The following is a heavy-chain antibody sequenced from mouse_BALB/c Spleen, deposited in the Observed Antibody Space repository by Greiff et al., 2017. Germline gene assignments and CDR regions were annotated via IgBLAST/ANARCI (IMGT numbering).Heavy chain of an antibody. V-gene: IGHV1S137*01. CDR2: ISTYYGDA. CDR1: GYTFTDYA. J-gene: IGHJ4*01. CDR3: ARREYYYAMDY. Sequence: QVQLQQSGAELVRPGVSVKISCKGSGYTFTDYAMHWVKQSHAKSLEWIGVISTYYGDASYNQKFKGKATMTVDKSSSTAYMELARLTSEDSAIYYCARREYYYAMDYWGQGTSVTVSS.